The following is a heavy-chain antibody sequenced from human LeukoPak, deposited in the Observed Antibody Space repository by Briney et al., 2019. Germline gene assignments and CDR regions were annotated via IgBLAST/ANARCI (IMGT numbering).Heavy chain of an antibody. V-gene: IGHV1-69*06. J-gene: IGHJ5*02. CDR1: GGTFSSYA. CDR2: IIPIFGTV. CDR3: AREAITIFGVVRTQTTYGPHRFDP. Sequence: PVASVKVSCKASGGTFSSYAISWVRQAPGQGLEWMGGIIPIFGTVYYAQKFQGRVTITADKSTSTAYMELSSLRSEDTAVYYCAREAITIFGVVRTQTTYGPHRFDPWGQGTLVTVSS. D-gene: IGHD3-3*01.